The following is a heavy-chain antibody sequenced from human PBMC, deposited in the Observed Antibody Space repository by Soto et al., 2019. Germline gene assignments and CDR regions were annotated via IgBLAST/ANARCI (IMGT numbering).Heavy chain of an antibody. Sequence: ASVKVSCKVSGYTLTELSMHWVRQAPGKGLEWMGGFDPEDGETIYAQKFQGRVTMTEDTSTDTAYMELSSLRSEDTAVYYCATDLREAAAGTHFDYWGQGTLVTVSS. D-gene: IGHD6-13*01. V-gene: IGHV1-24*01. CDR2: FDPEDGET. J-gene: IGHJ4*02. CDR1: GYTLTELS. CDR3: ATDLREAAAGTHFDY.